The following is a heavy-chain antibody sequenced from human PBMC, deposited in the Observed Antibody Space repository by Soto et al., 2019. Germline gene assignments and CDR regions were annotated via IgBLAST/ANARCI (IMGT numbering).Heavy chain of an antibody. CDR2: HYSGGST. CDR3: ARHRHPRGTVGATSPLDP. Sequence: DVQLVESGGGLVQPGGSLRLSCAISGFSVSSNYLSWVRQAPGKGLEWVSVHYSGGSTYYADSVQGRFTISRDKSNNTLYLHMSRLRAEDTAVYFCARHRHPRGTVGATSPLDPWGQGTQVTVSS. D-gene: IGHD1-26*01. CDR1: GFSVSSNY. V-gene: IGHV3-53*01. J-gene: IGHJ5*02.